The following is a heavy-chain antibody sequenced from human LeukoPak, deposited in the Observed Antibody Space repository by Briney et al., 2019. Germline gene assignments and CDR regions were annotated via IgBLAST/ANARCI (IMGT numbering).Heavy chain of an antibody. J-gene: IGHJ4*02. V-gene: IGHV1-2*02. CDR2: INPNSGGT. Sequence: ASVKVSCRASGYTLTRYDMHWVRQAPGQGLEWMGWINPNSGGTNYAQKFQGRVTMTRDTSISTAYMELSRLRSDDTAVYYCARDKGSGSYYNFDYWGQGTLVTVSS. D-gene: IGHD3-10*01. CDR3: ARDKGSGSYYNFDY. CDR1: GYTLTRYD.